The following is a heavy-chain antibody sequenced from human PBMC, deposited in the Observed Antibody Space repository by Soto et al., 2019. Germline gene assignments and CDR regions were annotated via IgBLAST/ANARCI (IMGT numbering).Heavy chain of an antibody. Sequence: QVQLQQWGAGLLKPSETLSLSCAVYGGSLSGYYWSWIRQPPGKALEWSGEINHSGNTNYNPSLKSRVTISIDTSKTQLFLNLSSVTAADTAMYYCARHHVRGRTIAGAAEFWGQGTLVTVSS. J-gene: IGHJ4*02. CDR3: ARHHVRGRTIAGAAEF. D-gene: IGHD1-26*01. CDR2: INHSGNT. V-gene: IGHV4-34*01. CDR1: GGSLSGYY.